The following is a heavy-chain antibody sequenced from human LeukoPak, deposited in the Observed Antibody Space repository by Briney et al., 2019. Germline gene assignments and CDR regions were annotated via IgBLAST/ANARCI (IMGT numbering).Heavy chain of an antibody. CDR3: ARDKLAYCGGDCPAGDY. D-gene: IGHD2-21*02. V-gene: IGHV1-2*02. CDR2: INLNTGGT. Sequence: GASVKVSCKAPGYTFTAYYLHWVRQAPGQGLEWMGWINLNTGGTDYGQKFQGRVTMTRDTSISTAYMELSRLRSDDTAVYYCARDKLAYCGGDCPAGDYWGQGTLVTVSS. CDR1: GYTFTAYY. J-gene: IGHJ4*02.